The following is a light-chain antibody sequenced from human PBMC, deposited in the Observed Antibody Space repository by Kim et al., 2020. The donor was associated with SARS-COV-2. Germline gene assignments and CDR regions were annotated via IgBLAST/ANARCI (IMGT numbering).Light chain of an antibody. CDR2: NAA. CDR3: QQYNNSPT. J-gene: IGKJ4*01. CDR1: LGSASN. V-gene: IGKV3-15*01. Sequence: SAAAGERATRPGRASLGSASNLAWYQQKPGQPPRLLIYNAATRTTGIPARFSGSGAGAEYTLTISSLQSEDFAFYYCQQYNNSPTFGGGTKVDIK.